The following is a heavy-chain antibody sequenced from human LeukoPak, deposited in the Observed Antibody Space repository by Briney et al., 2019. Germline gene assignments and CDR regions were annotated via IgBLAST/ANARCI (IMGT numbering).Heavy chain of an antibody. D-gene: IGHD6-6*01. CDR3: ARATEGYSSSVVYMDV. CDR1: GGSISSYY. CDR2: INHSGST. V-gene: IGHV4-59*12. Sequence: PSETLSLTCTVSGGSISSYYWSWIRQPPGKGLEWIGEINHSGSTRYSPSLKSRVTISVDTPMNQFSLKLSSVTAADTAVYYCARATEGYSSSVVYMDVWGKGTTVTVSS. J-gene: IGHJ6*03.